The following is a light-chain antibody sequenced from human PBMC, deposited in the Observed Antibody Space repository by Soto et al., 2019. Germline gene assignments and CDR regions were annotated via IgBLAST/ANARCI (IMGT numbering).Light chain of an antibody. CDR1: QSVXSN. CDR2: GPS. J-gene: IGKJ5*01. V-gene: IGKV3-15*01. CDR3: QQYNNWPTST. Sequence: IVLTQYPATLSLSPGERATLSCRASQSVXSNFVWYEQKPGQAPRILISGPSTRGTGIPARFIGSGSGKEFTLTISSLQSEDFAVSYCQQYNNWPTSTFGQGTRLEIK.